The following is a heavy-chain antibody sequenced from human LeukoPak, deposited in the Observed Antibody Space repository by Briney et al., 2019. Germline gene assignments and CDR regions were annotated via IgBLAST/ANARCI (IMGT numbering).Heavy chain of an antibody. CDR1: GYTFTGYY. Sequence: GASVKVSCKASGYTFTGYYMHWVRQAPGQGLEWMGWINPNSGGTNYAQGFQGRVTMTRDTSISTAYMELNRLRSDDTAVYYCAREKVVDGGYGMDVWGQGTTVTVSS. J-gene: IGHJ6*02. V-gene: IGHV1-2*02. CDR3: AREKVVDGGYGMDV. CDR2: INPNSGGT. D-gene: IGHD2-15*01.